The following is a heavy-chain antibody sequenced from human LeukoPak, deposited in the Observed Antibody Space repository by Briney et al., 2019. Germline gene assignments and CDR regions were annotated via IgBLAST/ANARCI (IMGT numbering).Heavy chain of an antibody. CDR1: GFTFSSYS. Sequence: GGSLRLSCAASGFTFSSYSMNWVRQAPGKGLEWVSYISSSSSTIYYADSVKGRFTISRDNSKGTMYLQLNSLRAEDTAVYYCARNVLRLLEWLSYWGQGTLVTVSS. J-gene: IGHJ4*02. D-gene: IGHD3-3*01. CDR2: ISSSSSTI. CDR3: ARNVLRLLEWLSY. V-gene: IGHV3-48*01.